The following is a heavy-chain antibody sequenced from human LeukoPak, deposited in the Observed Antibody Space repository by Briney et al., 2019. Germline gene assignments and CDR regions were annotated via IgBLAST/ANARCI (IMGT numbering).Heavy chain of an antibody. CDR1: GGSISSGGYS. CDR2: IYHSGST. CDR3: ARSEGTGFDY. Sequence: SETLSLTCAVSGGSISSGGYSWSWIRRPPGKGLEWIGYIYHSGSTYYNPSLKSRVTISVDRSKNQFSLKLSSVTAADTAVYYCARSEGTGFDYWGQGTLVTVSS. J-gene: IGHJ4*02. V-gene: IGHV4-30-2*01. D-gene: IGHD1-1*01.